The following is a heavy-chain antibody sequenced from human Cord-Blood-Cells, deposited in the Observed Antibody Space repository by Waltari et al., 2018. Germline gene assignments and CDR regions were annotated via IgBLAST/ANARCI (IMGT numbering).Heavy chain of an antibody. D-gene: IGHD3-22*01. CDR1: GGSISSSSYH. CDR3: ARPGHVDSSPLAPLDY. V-gene: IGHV4-39*01. CDR2: IYYSGST. J-gene: IGHJ4*02. Sequence: QLQLQESGPGLVKPSETLSLTRTVSGGSISSSSYHCGWIRHPPGKGLEWIGSIYYSGSTYYNPSLKSRVTISVDTSKNQFSLKLSSVTAADTAVYYCARPGHVDSSPLAPLDYWGQGTLVTVSS.